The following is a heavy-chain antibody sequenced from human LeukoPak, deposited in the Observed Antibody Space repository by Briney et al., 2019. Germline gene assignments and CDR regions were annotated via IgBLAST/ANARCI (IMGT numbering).Heavy chain of an antibody. CDR3: ARARDFRGVIINAFDI. J-gene: IGHJ3*02. CDR1: GGTFSNYV. Sequence: GASVKVSCKASGGTFSNYVITWVRQAPGQGLEWMGGIIPVFGTATYARKFQDRVTITTDESTSTAYMELSSLRSEDTAVYYCARARDFRGVIINAFDIWGQGTMVTVSS. CDR2: IIPVFGTA. D-gene: IGHD3-10*01. V-gene: IGHV1-69*05.